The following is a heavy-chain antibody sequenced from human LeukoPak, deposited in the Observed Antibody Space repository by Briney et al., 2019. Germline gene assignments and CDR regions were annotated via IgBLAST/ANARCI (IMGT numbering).Heavy chain of an antibody. J-gene: IGHJ5*02. D-gene: IGHD3-9*01. CDR1: GGSISSYY. Sequence: PSETLSLTCTVSGGSISSYYWSWIRQPPGKGLEWIGYIYYSGSTNYNPSLKSRVTISVDTSKNQFSLKLSSVTAADTAVYYCARDGTYYDLLTGYFPNWFDPWGQGTLVTVSS. CDR3: ARDGTYYDLLTGYFPNWFDP. V-gene: IGHV4-59*01. CDR2: IYYSGST.